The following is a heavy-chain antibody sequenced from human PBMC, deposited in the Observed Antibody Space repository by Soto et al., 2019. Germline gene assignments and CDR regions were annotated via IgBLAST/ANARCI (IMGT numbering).Heavy chain of an antibody. J-gene: IGHJ4*02. Sequence: GESLKISCKGSGFTFSSYWIGWVRQMPGKGLEWMGIIYPGDSDTRYSPSFQGQVTFSADISISTAYLKLSSVTAADTAVYYCARDRGSSGFVDYWGQGTLVTVSS. CDR2: IYPGDSDT. V-gene: IGHV5-51*01. CDR3: ARDRGSSGFVDY. CDR1: GFTFSSYW. D-gene: IGHD1-26*01.